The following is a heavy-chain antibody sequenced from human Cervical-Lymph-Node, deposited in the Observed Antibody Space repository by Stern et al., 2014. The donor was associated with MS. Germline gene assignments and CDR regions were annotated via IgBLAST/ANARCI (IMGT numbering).Heavy chain of an antibody. V-gene: IGHV5-51*01. CDR3: ARQRYFDY. J-gene: IGHJ4*02. Sequence: VQLVESGPEVKRPGESLKISCQASGYTFTSYWIGWVRQMPGKGLEWIAIIFPGGSDIRYSPSFQGQVTISADKSSSTAYLQWNNLKASDTAIYYCARQRYFDYWGQGTWSPSPQ. CDR1: GYTFTSYW. CDR2: IFPGGSDI.